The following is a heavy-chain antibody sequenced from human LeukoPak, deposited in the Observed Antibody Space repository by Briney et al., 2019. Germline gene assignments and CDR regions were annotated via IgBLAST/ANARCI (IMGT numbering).Heavy chain of an antibody. CDR2: IYTSGST. J-gene: IGHJ4*02. CDR3: ARVLRGVVTNSYYFDY. D-gene: IGHD3-3*01. V-gene: IGHV4-4*07. Sequence: PSETLSLTCTVSGGSISSYYWSWIRQPAGKGLEWIGRIYTSGSTNYNPSLKSRVTMSVDTSKNQFSLKLSSVTAADTAAYYCARVLRGVVTNSYYFDYWGQGTLVTVSS. CDR1: GGSISSYY.